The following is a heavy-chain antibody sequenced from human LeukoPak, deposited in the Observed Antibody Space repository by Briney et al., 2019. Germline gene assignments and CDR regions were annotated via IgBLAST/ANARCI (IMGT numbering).Heavy chain of an antibody. CDR3: ARSGRGVDSFYFYMDV. Sequence: GGSLRLSCAASGFTFSQHWMSWVRQAPGKGLEGVANIKHDGSEKQDGSEKNYVDSVKGRFTISRDNAKNSLYLQMNSLRAEDTAVYYCARSGRGVDSFYFYMDVWRKGTTVTVSS. J-gene: IGHJ6*03. D-gene: IGHD3-10*01. CDR2: IKHDGSEKQDGSEK. CDR1: GFTFSQHW. V-gene: IGHV3-7*01.